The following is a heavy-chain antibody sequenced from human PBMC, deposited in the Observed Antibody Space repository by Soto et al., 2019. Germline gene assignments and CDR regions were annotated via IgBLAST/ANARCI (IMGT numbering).Heavy chain of an antibody. CDR1: GFQFSRFA. Sequence: QAQLVESGGGVVQPGRSLRLSCAASGFQFSRFAMHWVRQAPGKGLEWVAVISYDVNNKYYADSVKGRFTISRDNSKNTLYLQMSSLRDDDTAVYYCAIGGETVMVLGYYYGMDVWGQGTTVTVSS. CDR2: ISYDVNNK. V-gene: IGHV3-30-3*01. D-gene: IGHD5-18*01. CDR3: AIGGETVMVLGYYYGMDV. J-gene: IGHJ6*02.